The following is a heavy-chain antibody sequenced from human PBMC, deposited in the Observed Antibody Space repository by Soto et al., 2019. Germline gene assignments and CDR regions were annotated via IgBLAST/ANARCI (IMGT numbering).Heavy chain of an antibody. CDR1: GFTFSSYA. J-gene: IGHJ6*03. V-gene: IGHV3-23*01. Sequence: GGSLRLSCAASGFTFSSYAMSWVRQAPGKGLEWVSAISGSGGSTYYADSVKGRFTISRDNSKNTLYLQMNSLRAEDTAVYYCAKGGRELRYFDWSTTQTKGNYYYYYMDVWGKGTTVTVSS. CDR2: ISGSGGST. CDR3: AKGGRELRYFDWSTTQTKGNYYYYYMDV. D-gene: IGHD3-9*01.